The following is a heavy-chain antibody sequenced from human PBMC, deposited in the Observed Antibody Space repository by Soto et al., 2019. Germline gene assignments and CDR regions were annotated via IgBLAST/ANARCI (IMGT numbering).Heavy chain of an antibody. Sequence: LETLSLTCTVSGGSISSYYWSWIRQPPGKGLEWIGYIYYSGSTNYNPSLKSRVTISVDTSKTQFSLKLSSVTAADTAVYYCARVRTTLDFYYYYMDVWGIGTTVTVSS. CDR2: IYYSGST. CDR1: GGSISSYY. J-gene: IGHJ6*03. V-gene: IGHV4-59*08. D-gene: IGHD2-2*01. CDR3: ARVRTTLDFYYYYMDV.